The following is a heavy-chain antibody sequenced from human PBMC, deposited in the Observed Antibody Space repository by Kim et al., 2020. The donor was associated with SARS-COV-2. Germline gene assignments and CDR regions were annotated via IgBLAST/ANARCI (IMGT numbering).Heavy chain of an antibody. CDR3: ARDLYYYDSSGWHAFDI. V-gene: IGHV3-53*01. Sequence: VKGRFPISRDNSKNTLYLQMNSLRAEDTAVYYCARDLYYYDSSGWHAFDIWGQGTMVTVSS. J-gene: IGHJ3*02. D-gene: IGHD3-22*01.